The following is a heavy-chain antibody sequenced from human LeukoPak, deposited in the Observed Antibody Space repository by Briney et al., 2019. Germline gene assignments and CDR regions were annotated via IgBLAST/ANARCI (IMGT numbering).Heavy chain of an antibody. CDR2: IYPGDSDT. V-gene: IGHV5-51*01. Sequence: GESLKISCKGSGYSFTSYWIGWVRQMPGKGLEWMGIIYPGDSDTRYSPSFQGQVTISADKSISTAYLQWSSLKASDTAMYCCARGTALYCSSTSCYVADYWGQGTLVTVSS. CDR1: GYSFTSYW. CDR3: ARGTALYCSSTSCYVADY. D-gene: IGHD2-2*01. J-gene: IGHJ4*02.